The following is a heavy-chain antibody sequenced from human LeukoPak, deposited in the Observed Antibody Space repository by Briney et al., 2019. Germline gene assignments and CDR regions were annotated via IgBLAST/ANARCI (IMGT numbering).Heavy chain of an antibody. CDR2: IYNSGST. J-gene: IGHJ6*02. Sequence: SETLSLTCTVSGGSIRNNYWSWIRQPPGKGLEWIGYIYNSGSTNYNPSLKSRVTISADTSRNQVSLKLSSVTATDTAVYFCAGYHAKYDSGSSPGHYYEYGLDVWGQGTTVAVSS. D-gene: IGHD3-10*01. CDR1: GGSIRNNY. V-gene: IGHV4-59*08. CDR3: AGYHAKYDSGSSPGHYYEYGLDV.